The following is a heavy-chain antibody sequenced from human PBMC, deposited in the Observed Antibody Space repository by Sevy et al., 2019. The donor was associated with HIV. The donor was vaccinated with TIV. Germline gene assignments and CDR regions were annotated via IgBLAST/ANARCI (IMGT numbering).Heavy chain of an antibody. CDR3: AKGLRGTTTNNWFDP. CDR1: GFPLSSYV. CDR2: ISGSGGSA. V-gene: IGHV3-23*01. D-gene: IGHD4-17*01. J-gene: IGHJ5*02. Sequence: GGSLRLSCAASGFPLSSYVMSWVRQAPGKGLEWVSTISGSGGSAYYADSVKGRFTISRDNSKNTLFLQMHSLRAEDTAVYYCAKGLRGTTTNNWFDPWGQGSLVTVSS.